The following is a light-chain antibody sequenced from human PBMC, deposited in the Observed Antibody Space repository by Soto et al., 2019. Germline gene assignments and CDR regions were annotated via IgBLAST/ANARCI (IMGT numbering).Light chain of an antibody. Sequence: DIQMTQSPSSLSASVGDRVTITCRASQSISSYLNWYQQKPGKAPKLLIYAASSLQSGVPSRFSGSVSGTDFTLTISSLQPEDFATYYCQQSYSTPRTFGQGIKVDIK. V-gene: IGKV1-39*01. CDR3: QQSYSTPRT. J-gene: IGKJ1*01. CDR1: QSISSY. CDR2: AAS.